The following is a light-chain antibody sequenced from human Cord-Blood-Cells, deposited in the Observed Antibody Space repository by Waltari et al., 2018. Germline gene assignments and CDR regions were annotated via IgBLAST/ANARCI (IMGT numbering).Light chain of an antibody. Sequence: QALLTQPSSLSASPGASASLTCTLRSGINVGTYRIYWYQQKPGSPPQYLLRYKSDSDKQQGSGGPGRFSGSKDASANAGILLISGLQSEDEADYYCMIWHSSAYVFGTGTKVTVL. CDR3: MIWHSSAYV. CDR1: SGINVGTYR. CDR2: YKSDSDK. V-gene: IGLV5-45*03. J-gene: IGLJ1*01.